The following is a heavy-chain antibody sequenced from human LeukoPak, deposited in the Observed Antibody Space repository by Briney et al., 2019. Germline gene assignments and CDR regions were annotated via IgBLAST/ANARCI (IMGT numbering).Heavy chain of an antibody. Sequence: PSETLSLTCAVYGGSFSGYYWSWIRQPPGKGLEWIGEINHSGSTNYNPSLKSRVTISVDRSKNQFSLKLSSVTAADTAVYYCARGDDRPYFDYWGQGTLVTVSS. CDR3: ARGDDRPYFDY. D-gene: IGHD1-14*01. CDR1: GGSFSGYY. V-gene: IGHV4-34*01. CDR2: INHSGST. J-gene: IGHJ4*02.